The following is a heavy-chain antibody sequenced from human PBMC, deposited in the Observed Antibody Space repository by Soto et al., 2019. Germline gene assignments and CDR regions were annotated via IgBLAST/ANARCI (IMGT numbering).Heavy chain of an antibody. CDR2: VGQDGTP. V-gene: IGHV3-23*01. CDR3: ARARGYGSGSILTYYYYGMDV. CDR1: GFTFSTYT. Sequence: EVQLLESGGGLVQPGGSLRLSCAASGFTFSTYTMAWVRQAPGRGPEWVSGVGQDGTPYYADSVKGRFTVSRDNSRTSVYLEMIALRGEDTAVYYCARARGYGSGSILTYYYYGMDVWGQGTTVTVSS. J-gene: IGHJ6*02. D-gene: IGHD3-10*01.